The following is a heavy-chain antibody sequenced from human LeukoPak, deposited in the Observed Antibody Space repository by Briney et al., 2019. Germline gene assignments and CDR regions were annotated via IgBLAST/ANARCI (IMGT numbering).Heavy chain of an antibody. J-gene: IGHJ4*02. V-gene: IGHV1-69*05. Sequence: SVKVSCKASGGTFSSYAISWVRQAPGQGLEWMGGIIPIFGTANYAQKFQGRVTITTDESTSTAYMELSSLRSEDTAVYYCARGVMQGTVTTTTLRTYFDYWRQGTLVTVSS. D-gene: IGHD4-17*01. CDR1: GGTFSSYA. CDR3: ARGVMQGTVTTTTLRTYFDY. CDR2: IIPIFGTA.